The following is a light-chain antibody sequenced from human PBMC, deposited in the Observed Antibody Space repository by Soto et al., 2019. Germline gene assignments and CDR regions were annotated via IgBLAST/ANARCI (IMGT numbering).Light chain of an antibody. CDR3: STWDVSLDGWV. CDR2: TNH. J-gene: IGLJ3*02. Sequence: QPVLTQPPSASGTPGQTVTISCSGSSSNIGSNTVNWYQQLPGTAPKLLIYTNHQRPSGVPDRFSGSKSGTSASLAISELQSEDEADYYCSTWDVSLDGWVFGGGTKLTVL. V-gene: IGLV1-44*01. CDR1: SSNIGSNT.